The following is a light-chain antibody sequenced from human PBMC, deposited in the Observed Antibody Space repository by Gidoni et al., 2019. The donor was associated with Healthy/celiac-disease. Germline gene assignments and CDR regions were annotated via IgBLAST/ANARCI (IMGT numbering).Light chain of an antibody. CDR3: QQYDTL. Sequence: DIQMTQSPSYLSASVGDRVTITCQASQDISNYLNWYQQKPGKAPKLLIYDASNLETGVPSRFSGSGSGTDFTFTISSLQPEDIATYYCQQYDTLFGPGTKVDIK. CDR1: QDISNY. CDR2: DAS. J-gene: IGKJ3*01. V-gene: IGKV1-33*01.